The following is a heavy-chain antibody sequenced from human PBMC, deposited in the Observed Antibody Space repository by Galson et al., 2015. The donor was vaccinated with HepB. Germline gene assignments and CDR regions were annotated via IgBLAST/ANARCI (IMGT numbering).Heavy chain of an antibody. J-gene: IGHJ4*02. CDR2: IIPIFGTA. D-gene: IGHD5-24*01. Sequence: SVKVSCKASGGTFSSYAISWVRQAPGQGLEWMGGIIPIFGTANYAQKFQGRVTITADESTSTAYMELSSLRSEDTAVYYCASSNLKGGYNYGFFDYWGLGTLVTVSS. V-gene: IGHV1-69*13. CDR1: GGTFSSYA. CDR3: ASSNLKGGYNYGFFDY.